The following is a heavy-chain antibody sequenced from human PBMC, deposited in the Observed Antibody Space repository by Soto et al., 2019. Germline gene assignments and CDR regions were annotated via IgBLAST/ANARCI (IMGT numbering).Heavy chain of an antibody. Sequence: SETLSLTCAVYGGSFSGYYWSWIRQPPGKGLEWIGEINHSGSTNYNPSLKSRVTISVDTSKNQFSLKLSSVTAADTAVYYCARHRLLGWQWLVLFDYWGQGTLVTVSS. V-gene: IGHV4-34*01. J-gene: IGHJ4*02. CDR1: GGSFSGYY. CDR3: ARHRLLGWQWLVLFDY. CDR2: INHSGST. D-gene: IGHD6-19*01.